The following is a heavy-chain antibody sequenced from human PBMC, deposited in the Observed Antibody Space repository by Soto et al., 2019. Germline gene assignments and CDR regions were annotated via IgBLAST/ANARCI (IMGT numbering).Heavy chain of an antibody. D-gene: IGHD3-22*01. Sequence: GGSLRLSCAASGFTFSSYSMNWVRQAPGKGLEWVSYISSSSSTIYYADSVKGRFTISRDNAKNSLYLQMNSLRDEDTAVYYCAREYYYDSSGYYASYYYYGMDVWGQGTTVTVSS. CDR3: AREYYYDSSGYYASYYYYGMDV. CDR1: GFTFSSYS. V-gene: IGHV3-48*02. CDR2: ISSSSSTI. J-gene: IGHJ6*02.